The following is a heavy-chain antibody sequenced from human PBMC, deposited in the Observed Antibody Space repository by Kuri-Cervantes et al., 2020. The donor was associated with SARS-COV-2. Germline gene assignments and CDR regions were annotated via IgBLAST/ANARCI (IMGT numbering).Heavy chain of an antibody. J-gene: IGHJ4*02. CDR1: GFTFSSYW. V-gene: IGHV3-49*04. CDR2: IRSKAYGGTT. Sequence: GESLKISCAASGFTFSSYWMSWVRQAPGKGLEWVGFIRSKAYGGTTEYAASVKGRFTISRDDSKSIAYLRMNSLKTEDTAVYYCTRDKSAGFGEPNDYWGQGTLVTVSS. CDR3: TRDKSAGFGEPNDY. D-gene: IGHD3-10*01.